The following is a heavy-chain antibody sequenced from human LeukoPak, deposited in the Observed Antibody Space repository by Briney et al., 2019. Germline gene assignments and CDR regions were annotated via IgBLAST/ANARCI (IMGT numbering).Heavy chain of an antibody. D-gene: IGHD3-10*01. V-gene: IGHV4-39*07. Sequence: SETLSLTCTVSGGSISSSSYYWGWIRQPPGKGLEWIGSIYYSGSTYYNPSLKSRVTMSVDTSKNQFSLKLSSVTAADTAVYYCARSHGSGSYYNLNDYWGQGTLVTVSS. CDR2: IYYSGST. CDR1: GGSISSSSYY. CDR3: ARSHGSGSYYNLNDY. J-gene: IGHJ4*02.